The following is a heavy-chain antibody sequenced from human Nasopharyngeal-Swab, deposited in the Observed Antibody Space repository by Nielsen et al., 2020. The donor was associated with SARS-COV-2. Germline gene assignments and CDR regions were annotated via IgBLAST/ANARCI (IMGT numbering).Heavy chain of an antibody. V-gene: IGHV4-31*03. J-gene: IGHJ4*02. CDR1: GGSISSGGYY. D-gene: IGHD3-22*01. Sequence: SETLSLTCTVSGGSISSGGYYWSWIRQHPGKGLEWIGYIYYSGSTYYNPSLKSRVTISVDTSKNQFSLKLSSVTAADTAVYYCARAPMIVVVMHFDYWGQGTLVTVSS. CDR2: IYYSGST. CDR3: ARAPMIVVVMHFDY.